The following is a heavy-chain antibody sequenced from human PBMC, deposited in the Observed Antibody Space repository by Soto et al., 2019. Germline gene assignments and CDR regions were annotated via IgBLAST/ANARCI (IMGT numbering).Heavy chain of an antibody. J-gene: IGHJ3*02. V-gene: IGHV3-74*03. CDR1: GFTFNSHW. D-gene: IGHD3-10*02. Sequence: EVQLVESGGGLVQPGGSLRLSCAASGFTFNSHWLHWVRQAPGEGLVWVSRMSPDGSDTKYADSVKGRFTISRDNAKSTLYLDMNSLRAEDTGVYYCARPKTKIYSAFDIWDQGTMVTVSS. CDR2: MSPDGSDT. CDR3: ARPKTKIYSAFDI.